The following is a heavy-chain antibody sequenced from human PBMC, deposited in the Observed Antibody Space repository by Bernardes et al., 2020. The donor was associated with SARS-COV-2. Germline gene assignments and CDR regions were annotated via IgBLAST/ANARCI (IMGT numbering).Heavy chain of an antibody. Sequence: SETLSLTCTVSGGSISSSSYYWGWNRQPPGKGLEWIGSIYYSSSTYYNPSLKSRVTISVDTSKNQFSLKLSSVTGADTAVYYCARLRYDFWSGYPLGAFGIWGQGTMVTVSS. J-gene: IGHJ3*02. CDR2: IYYSSST. D-gene: IGHD3-3*01. CDR3: ARLRYDFWSGYPLGAFGI. CDR1: GGSISSSSYY. V-gene: IGHV4-39*01.